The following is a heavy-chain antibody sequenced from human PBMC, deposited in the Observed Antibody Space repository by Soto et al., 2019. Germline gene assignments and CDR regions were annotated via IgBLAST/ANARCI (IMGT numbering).Heavy chain of an antibody. D-gene: IGHD2-2*01. Sequence: PGGSLRLSCAASGFTFSSYAMSWVRQAPGKGLEWVSAICGSGGSTYYADSVKGRFTISRDNSKNTLYLQMNSLRAEDTAVYYCAKPSGYCSSTSCYFSRDYYYYMDVWGKGTTVTVSS. CDR2: ICGSGGST. V-gene: IGHV3-23*01. CDR3: AKPSGYCSSTSCYFSRDYYYYMDV. J-gene: IGHJ6*03. CDR1: GFTFSSYA.